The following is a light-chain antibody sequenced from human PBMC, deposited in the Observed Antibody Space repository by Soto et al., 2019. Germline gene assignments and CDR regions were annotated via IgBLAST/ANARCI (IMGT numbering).Light chain of an antibody. CDR1: QGIRND. Sequence: AIQMTQSPSSLSASVGDRVTSTCRASQGIRNDLDWFQQKPGKAPKPLIYAASNLQSGVPARFSGSGAGTDVTLTISSLQPEDGATYSCLQKYFSPFTFGPGNKVDI. CDR3: LQKYFSPFT. CDR2: AAS. J-gene: IGKJ3*01. V-gene: IGKV1-6*01.